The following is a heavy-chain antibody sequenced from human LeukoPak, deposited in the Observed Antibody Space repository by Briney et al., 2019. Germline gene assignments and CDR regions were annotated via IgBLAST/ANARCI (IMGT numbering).Heavy chain of an antibody. CDR1: GGSISSYY. CDR3: AREGYCSGGTCYGWIPIDY. Sequence: SETLSLTCTVSGGSISSYYWGWIRQPPGKGLEWIGSIYYSGSTYYNPSLKSRVTISITSNNQFSLKLNSVTAADTAVYYCAREGYCSGGTCYGWIPIDYWGQGTLVTVSS. D-gene: IGHD2-15*01. V-gene: IGHV4-39*07. CDR2: IYYSGST. J-gene: IGHJ4*02.